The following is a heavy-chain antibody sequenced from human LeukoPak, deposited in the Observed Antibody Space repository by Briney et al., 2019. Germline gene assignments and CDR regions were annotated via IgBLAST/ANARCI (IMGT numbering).Heavy chain of an antibody. D-gene: IGHD3-10*01. Sequence: PSETLSLTCTVSGGSISSSSYYWGWIRQPPGKGLEWVGSIYYSGSTYYNPSLKSRVTISVDTSKNQFSLKLSSVTAADTAVYYCARPAMVRGVEDAFDIWGQGTMVTVSS. CDR3: ARPAMVRGVEDAFDI. CDR2: IYYSGST. CDR1: GGSISSSSYY. J-gene: IGHJ3*02. V-gene: IGHV4-39*07.